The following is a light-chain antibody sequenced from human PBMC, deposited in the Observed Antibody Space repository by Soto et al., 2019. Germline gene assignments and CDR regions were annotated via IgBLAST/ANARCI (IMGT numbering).Light chain of an antibody. CDR2: KAS. CDR1: QTISSW. J-gene: IGKJ1*01. V-gene: IGKV1-5*03. Sequence: DIQMTDSPSTLSGSVGDTVTITCRASQTISSWLAWYQQKPGKAPKLLIYKASTLKSGVPSRFSGSGSGTEFTLTISSLQPDDFATYYCQHYNSYSEAFGQATKVDI. CDR3: QHYNSYSEA.